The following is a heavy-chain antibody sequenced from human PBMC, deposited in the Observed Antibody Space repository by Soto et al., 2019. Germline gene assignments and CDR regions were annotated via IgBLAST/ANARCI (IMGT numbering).Heavy chain of an antibody. CDR1: GYTFTSYG. V-gene: IGHV1-18*01. Sequence: ASVKVSCKASGYTFTSYGISWVRQAPGQGLEWMGWISAYNGNTNYAQKLQGRVTMTTDTSTSTAYMELRSLRSDDTAVYYCARAGCTNGVCYRSGYNWFDPRGQGTLVTVSS. D-gene: IGHD2-8*01. CDR3: ARAGCTNGVCYRSGYNWFDP. CDR2: ISAYNGNT. J-gene: IGHJ5*02.